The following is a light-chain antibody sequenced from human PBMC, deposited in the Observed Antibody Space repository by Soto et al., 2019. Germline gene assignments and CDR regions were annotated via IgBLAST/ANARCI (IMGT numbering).Light chain of an antibody. CDR2: ATS. V-gene: IGKV3-20*01. CDR3: QQYGDYNSPMYS. Sequence: EIVLTQSPGTLSLSPGDRVTLSCRASQSVSSNYLAWYQQKPGQAPRLLIYATSARATDIPARFSGRGSGTDFTLTISRLEPVDFAMYYCQQYGDYNSPMYSFGQGTRLEI. J-gene: IGKJ2*03. CDR1: QSVSSNY.